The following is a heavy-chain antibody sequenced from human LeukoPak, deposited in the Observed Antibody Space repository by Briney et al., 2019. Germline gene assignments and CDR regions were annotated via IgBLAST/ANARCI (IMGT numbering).Heavy chain of an antibody. CDR1: GYTLTELS. CDR3: ATPPPGRDGYNSY. D-gene: IGHD5-24*01. Sequence: ASVKVSCKVSGYTLTELSMHWVRQAPGKGLERMGGFDPEDGETIYAQKFQGRVTMTEDTSTDTAYMELSSLRSEDTAVYYCATPPPGRDGYNSYWGQGTLVTVSS. J-gene: IGHJ4*02. CDR2: FDPEDGET. V-gene: IGHV1-24*01.